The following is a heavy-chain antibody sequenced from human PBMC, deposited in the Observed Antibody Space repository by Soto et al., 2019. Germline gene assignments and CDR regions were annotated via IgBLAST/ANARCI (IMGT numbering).Heavy chain of an antibody. D-gene: IGHD2-15*01. CDR3: ARQGYCSGGSCGYNWFDP. Sequence: PSETLSLTCTVSGGSISSYYWSWIRQPPGKGLEWIGYIYYSGSTNYNPSLKSRVTISVDTSKNQFSLKLSSVTAADTAVYYCARQGYCSGGSCGYNWFDPWGQGTLVTVSS. V-gene: IGHV4-59*08. CDR1: GGSISSYY. CDR2: IYYSGST. J-gene: IGHJ5*02.